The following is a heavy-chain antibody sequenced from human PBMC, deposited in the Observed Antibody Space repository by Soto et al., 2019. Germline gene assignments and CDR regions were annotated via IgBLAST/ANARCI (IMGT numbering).Heavy chain of an antibody. V-gene: IGHV4-59*01. D-gene: IGHD1-26*01. Sequence: TLSLTCTVSGGSISGYYWSWIRQPPGNGLECIGYFYYGGSTNYNPSLKSRVTFPKDTSKNQFSLNLRSVTAADAAVYYCARASGSYGVFEYLGQGILVIVS. CDR2: FYYGGST. CDR1: GGSISGYY. CDR3: ARASGSYGVFEY. J-gene: IGHJ4*02.